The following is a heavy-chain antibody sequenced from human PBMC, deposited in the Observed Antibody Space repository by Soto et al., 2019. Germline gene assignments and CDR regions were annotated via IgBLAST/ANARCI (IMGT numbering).Heavy chain of an antibody. D-gene: IGHD6-19*01. J-gene: IGHJ3*01. Sequence: EEQLVESGGGLVQPRRSLRISCAASGFTFRRYAMNWVRQAPGKGLEWVSYISVGGGSIFYADSVKGRFTISRDDAQNSVYLQMNTLSDEATALYYCVRDAQWALDVWGQGTMVIVSS. CDR3: VRDAQWALDV. CDR2: ISVGGGSI. CDR1: GFTFRRYA. V-gene: IGHV3-48*02.